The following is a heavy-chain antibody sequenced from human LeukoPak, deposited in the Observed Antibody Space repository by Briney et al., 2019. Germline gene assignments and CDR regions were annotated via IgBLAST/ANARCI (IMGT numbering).Heavy chain of an antibody. CDR2: IYYSGST. V-gene: IGHV4-31*03. Sequence: SQTLSLTCTVSGGSISSGGYYWRWIRQHPGKGLEWIGYIYYSGSTYYNPSLKSRVTISVDTSKNQFSLKLSSVTAADTAVYYCARVSRYYEDYWGQGTLVTVSS. J-gene: IGHJ4*02. CDR3: ARVSRYYEDY. D-gene: IGHD3-3*01. CDR1: GGSISSGGYY.